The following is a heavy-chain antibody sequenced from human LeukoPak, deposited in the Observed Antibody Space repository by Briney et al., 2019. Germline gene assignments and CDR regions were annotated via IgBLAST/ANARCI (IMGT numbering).Heavy chain of an antibody. CDR1: GLTFSNYA. Sequence: NPGGSLRLSCAASGLTFSNYAMSWVRQPPGKGLEWIGNIYYSGSTYYNPSLKSRVTISVDTSKNQFSLNLSSVTAADTAVYYCARDFYYYGMDVWGQGTTVTVSS. V-gene: IGHV4-39*02. CDR3: ARDFYYYGMDV. J-gene: IGHJ6*02. CDR2: IYYSGST.